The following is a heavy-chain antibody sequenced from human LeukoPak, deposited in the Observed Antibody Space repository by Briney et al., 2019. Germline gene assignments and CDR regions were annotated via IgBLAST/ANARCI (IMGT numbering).Heavy chain of an antibody. J-gene: IGHJ1*01. D-gene: IGHD6-13*01. CDR3: ASSSSSWYKRAEYFQH. Sequence: SETLSLTCTVSGGSISSYYWSWIRQPPGKGLEWIGYIYYSGSTNYNPSLKSRVTISVDTSKNQFSLKLSSVTAADTAVYYCASSSSSWYKRAEYFQHWGQGTLVTVSS. V-gene: IGHV4-59*01. CDR1: GGSISSYY. CDR2: IYYSGST.